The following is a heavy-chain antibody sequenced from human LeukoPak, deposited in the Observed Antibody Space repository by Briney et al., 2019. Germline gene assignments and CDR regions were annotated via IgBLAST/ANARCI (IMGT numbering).Heavy chain of an antibody. V-gene: IGHV4-61*02. Sequence: PSQTLSLTCSVSGGSIISDTYYWSWIRQPAGKGLEWIGRIFSSGSTNYNPSLKSRVTMSVDTSKNQFSLKLSSVTAADTAVYYCARGLRGSGTYDWFDPWGRGTLVTVSS. CDR3: ARGLRGSGTYDWFDP. J-gene: IGHJ5*02. CDR2: IFSSGST. D-gene: IGHD3-10*01. CDR1: GGSIISDTYY.